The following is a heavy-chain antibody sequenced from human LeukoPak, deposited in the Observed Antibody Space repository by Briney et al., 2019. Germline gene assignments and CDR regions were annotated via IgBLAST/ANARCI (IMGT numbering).Heavy chain of an antibody. V-gene: IGHV4-61*02. J-gene: IGHJ6*03. CDR3: ARGSGGSYSYYYYMDV. Sequence: SETLSLTCTVSGGSISSGSYYWSWIRQPAGKGLEWIGRIYTCGSTNYNPSLKSRVTISVDTSKNQFSLKLSSVTAADTAVYYCARGSGGSYSYYYYMDVWGKGTTVTVSS. D-gene: IGHD1-26*01. CDR2: IYTCGST. CDR1: GGSISSGSYY.